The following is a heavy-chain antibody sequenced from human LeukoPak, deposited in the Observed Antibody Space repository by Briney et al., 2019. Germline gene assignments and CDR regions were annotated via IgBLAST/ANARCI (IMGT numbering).Heavy chain of an antibody. CDR1: GDSFTSYC. CDR2: IYPGDSDT. J-gene: IGHJ4*02. Sequence: GESLKISCKGSGDSFTSYCIGWVRQMPGKGLEWMGIIYPGDSDTRYSPSFQGQVTISADKSISTAYLQWSSLKASDTAMYYCARWASSTLVDYWGQGTLVTVSS. V-gene: IGHV5-51*01. CDR3: ARWASSTLVDY. D-gene: IGHD6-6*01.